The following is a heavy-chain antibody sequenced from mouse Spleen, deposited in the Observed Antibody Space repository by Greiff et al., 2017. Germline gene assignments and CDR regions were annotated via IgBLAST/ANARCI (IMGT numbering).Heavy chain of an antibody. CDR1: GFTFSSYT. CDR2: ISNGGGST. D-gene: IGHD1-1*01. CDR3: ARHPNYGNMDY. V-gene: IGHV5-12-2*01. J-gene: IGHJ4*01. Sequence: EVQVVESGGGLVQPGGSLKLSCAASGFTFSSYTMSWVRQTPEKRLEWVAYISNGGGSTYYPDTVKGRFTISRDNAKNTLYLQMSSLKSEDTAMYYCARHPNYGNMDYWGQGTSVTVSS.